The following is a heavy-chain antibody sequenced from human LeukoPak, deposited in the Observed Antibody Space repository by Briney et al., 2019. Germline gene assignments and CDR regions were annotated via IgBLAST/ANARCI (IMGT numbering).Heavy chain of an antibody. CDR3: ATTRPYGTTWAGAFED. Sequence: GGSLRLSCAASGFILSSYGMSWVRQAPGKRLEWVSTVTSRGGTDYTDSVKGRFIISRDNSKNTLLLQMNSLRAEDTAVYYCATTRPYGTTWAGAFEDWGQGTPVTVSS. CDR2: VTSRGGT. CDR1: GFILSSYG. V-gene: IGHV3-23*01. J-gene: IGHJ4*01. D-gene: IGHD6-19*01.